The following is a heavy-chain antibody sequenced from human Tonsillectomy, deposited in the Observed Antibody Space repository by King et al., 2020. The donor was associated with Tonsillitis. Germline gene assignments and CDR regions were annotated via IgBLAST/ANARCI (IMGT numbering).Heavy chain of an antibody. D-gene: IGHD4-17*01. CDR1: GFIFSDSY. CDR2: IAGRSGSI. Sequence: QLVESGGGLVKPGGSLRLSCAASGFIFSDSYMSWIRQAPGKGLEWVSYIAGRSGSIYYADSVKGRFTISRDIVNNSLFLQMTSLRAEDTAVYYCARGYGDPGFDYWGQGTLVTVSS. CDR3: ARGYGDPGFDY. V-gene: IGHV3-11*01. J-gene: IGHJ4*02.